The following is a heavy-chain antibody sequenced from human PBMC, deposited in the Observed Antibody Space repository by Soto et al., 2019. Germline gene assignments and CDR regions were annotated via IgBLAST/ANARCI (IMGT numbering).Heavy chain of an antibody. CDR2: INHSGST. CDR1: GGSFSGYY. J-gene: IGHJ4*02. CDR3: AQITTIFGVVREDY. D-gene: IGHD3-3*01. V-gene: IGHV4-34*01. Sequence: QVQLQQWGAGLLKPSETLSLTCAVYGGSFSGYYWSWIRQPPGKGLEWIGEINHSGSTNYNPSLKSRVTISADTSKNQFSLKLSSVTAADTAVYYCAQITTIFGVVREDYWGQGTLVTVSS.